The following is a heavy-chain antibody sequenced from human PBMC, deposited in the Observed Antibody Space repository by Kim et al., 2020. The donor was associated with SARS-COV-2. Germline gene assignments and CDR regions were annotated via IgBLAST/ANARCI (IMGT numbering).Heavy chain of an antibody. CDR2: IYPGDSDT. J-gene: IGHJ6*02. CDR1: GYSFTSYW. CDR3: ARQGGIAVGGTSV. D-gene: IGHD6-19*01. Sequence: GESLKISCKGSGYSFTSYWIGWVRQMPGKGLEWMGIIYPGDSDTRYSPPFQGQVTISADKSNSTAYLQRNSLKAPDTARYYCARQGGIAVGGTSVWGQGTTVTVSS. V-gene: IGHV5-51*01.